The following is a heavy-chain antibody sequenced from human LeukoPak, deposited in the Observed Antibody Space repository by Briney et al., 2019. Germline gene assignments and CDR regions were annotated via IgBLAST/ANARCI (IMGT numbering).Heavy chain of an antibody. D-gene: IGHD5-18*01. V-gene: IGHV4-61*02. CDR2: IYTSGST. CDR3: ARGMVDTAMATDY. CDR1: GGSISNGSYY. Sequence: SETLSLTCTVSGGSISNGSYYWSWIRQPAGKGLEWIGRIYTSGSTNYNPSLKSRVTISVDTSKNQFSLKLSSVTAADTAVYYCARGMVDTAMATDYWGQGTLVAVSS. J-gene: IGHJ4*02.